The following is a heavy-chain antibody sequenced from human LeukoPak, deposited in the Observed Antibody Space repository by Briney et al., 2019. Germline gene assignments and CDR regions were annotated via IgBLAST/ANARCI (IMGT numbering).Heavy chain of an antibody. J-gene: IGHJ6*02. CDR1: GFTVSSDY. CDR3: ARDYRAAAGRYYYYYGMDV. CDR2: IYSGGST. V-gene: IGHV3-53*01. D-gene: IGHD6-13*01. Sequence: GGSLRLSCVASGFTVSSDYMSWVRQAPGRGLEWVSVIYSGGSTYYADSVKGRFTISRDNSKNTLYLQMNSLRAEDTAVYYCARDYRAAAGRYYYYYGMDVWGQGTTVTVSS.